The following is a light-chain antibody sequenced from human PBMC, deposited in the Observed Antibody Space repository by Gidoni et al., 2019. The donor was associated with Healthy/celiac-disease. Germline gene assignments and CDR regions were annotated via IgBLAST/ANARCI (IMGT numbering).Light chain of an antibody. CDR3: QQFNSYPQT. CDR1: QGISSA. J-gene: IGKJ2*01. V-gene: IGKV1-13*02. CDR2: DAS. Sequence: AIQLTQSPSSLSASVGDRVTITCRASQGISSALAWYQQKPWKAPKLLIYDASSLESGVPSRFSGSGSGTDFTLTISILQPEDFATYYCQQFNSYPQTFGQGTKLEIK.